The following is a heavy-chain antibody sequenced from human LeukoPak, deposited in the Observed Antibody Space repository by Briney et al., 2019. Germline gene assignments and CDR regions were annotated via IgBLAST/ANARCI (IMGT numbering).Heavy chain of an antibody. V-gene: IGHV3-23*01. CDR1: RFTFLSYA. Sequence: GGSLRLSCAASRFTFLSYAMSWVRQAPGRGVEWVSAISGSGGSTYYADSVKGRFTISRDNSTNTLYLQMNSLRAEDTAVYYCAKGGEGYNTFDAFDIWGQGTMVTVSS. CDR2: ISGSGGST. CDR3: AKGGEGYNTFDAFDI. D-gene: IGHD5-24*01. J-gene: IGHJ3*02.